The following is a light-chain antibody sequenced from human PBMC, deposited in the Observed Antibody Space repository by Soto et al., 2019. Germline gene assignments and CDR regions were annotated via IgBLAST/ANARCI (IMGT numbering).Light chain of an antibody. CDR2: GAS. CDR1: QSVSSSY. CDR3: QQYGSSPLT. Sequence: EIVLTQSPGTLSLSPGERATLSCRASQSVSSSYLAWYQQKPGQAPRFLIYGASSRATGIPDRFSGSGSGTDFTLTISRLEPEDFAVYYCQQYGSSPLTFGQGTKVELK. V-gene: IGKV3-20*01. J-gene: IGKJ1*01.